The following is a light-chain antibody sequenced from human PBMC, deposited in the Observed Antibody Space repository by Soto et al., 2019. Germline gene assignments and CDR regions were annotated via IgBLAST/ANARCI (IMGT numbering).Light chain of an antibody. V-gene: IGKV2-24*01. CDR3: MQAKQFPYT. CDR1: ESLVRSDGNTY. CDR2: RIS. J-gene: IGKJ2*01. Sequence: DIVMTQTPLSSPVTLGQPASISCRSSESLVRSDGNTYLSWLLQRPGQPPRLLIYRISERFSGVPERFSGSGAGTDFTLKITRVEAEDVGIYYCMQAKQFPYTFGQGTRLEIK.